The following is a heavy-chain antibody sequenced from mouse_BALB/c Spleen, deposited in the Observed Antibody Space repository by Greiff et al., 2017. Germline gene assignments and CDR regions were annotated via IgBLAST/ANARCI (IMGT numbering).Heavy chain of an antibody. J-gene: IGHJ2*01. CDR2: ISSGSSTI. CDR3: ARNWDYFDY. CDR1: EFTFSSFG. V-gene: IGHV5-17*02. Sequence: EVMLVESGGGLVQPGGSRKLSSAASEFTFSSFGMHWVRQAPEKGLEWVAYISSGSSTIYYADTVKGRFTISRDNPKNTLFLQMTSLRSEDTAMYYCARNWDYFDYWGQGTTLTVSS. D-gene: IGHD4-1*01.